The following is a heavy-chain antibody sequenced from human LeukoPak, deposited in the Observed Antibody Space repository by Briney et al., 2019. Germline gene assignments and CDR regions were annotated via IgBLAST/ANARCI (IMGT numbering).Heavy chain of an antibody. D-gene: IGHD4-17*01. V-gene: IGHV3-33*01. J-gene: IGHJ6*02. Sequence: TGGSLRLSCAASGFTFSSYGMHWVRQAPGKGLEWVPVIWYDGSNKYYADSVKGRFTISRDNSKNTLYLQMNSLRAEDTAVYYCARLGPYGDYPGVYYYYYGMDVWGQGTTVTVSS. CDR2: IWYDGSNK. CDR3: ARLGPYGDYPGVYYYYYGMDV. CDR1: GFTFSSYG.